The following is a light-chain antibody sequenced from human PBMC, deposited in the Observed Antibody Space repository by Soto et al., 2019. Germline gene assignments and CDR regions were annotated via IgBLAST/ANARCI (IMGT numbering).Light chain of an antibody. Sequence: DIQMTQSPSSLSASVGDRVTITCRAGQSISNSLNWYQQKPGKAPKFLIFAASSLQSGVPSRFSGGGSGTDFTLTISSLQPEDFATYYCQQSYETPFTFGPGTKVDIK. CDR3: QQSYETPFT. J-gene: IGKJ3*01. CDR2: AAS. V-gene: IGKV1-39*01. CDR1: QSISNS.